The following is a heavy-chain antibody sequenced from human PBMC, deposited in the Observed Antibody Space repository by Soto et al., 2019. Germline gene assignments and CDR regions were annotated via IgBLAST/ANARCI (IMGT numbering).Heavy chain of an antibody. CDR1: GGSISSYY. V-gene: IGHV4-59*01. D-gene: IGHD3-10*01. CDR3: ARSTVRGVLTY. CDR2: IYYSGST. J-gene: IGHJ4*02. Sequence: SETLSLTCTVSGGSISSYYWSWIRQPPGKGLEWIGYIYYSGSTNYNPSLKSRVTISVDTSKNQFSLNLSSVTAADTAVYYCARSTVRGVLTYWGQGTLVTVSS.